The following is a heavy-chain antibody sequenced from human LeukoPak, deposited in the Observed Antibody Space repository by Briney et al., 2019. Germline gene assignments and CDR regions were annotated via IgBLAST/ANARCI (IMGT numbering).Heavy chain of an antibody. V-gene: IGHV4-59*01. CDR3: ARDLHDAFDI. J-gene: IGHJ3*02. CDR2: IYYSGST. Sequence: PSETLSLTCTVSGGSISSYSWSWIRQPPGKGLEWIGYIYYSGSTNYNPSLKSRVTISVDTSKNQFSLRLSSVTAADTAVYYCARDLHDAFDIWGQGTVVTVSS. CDR1: GGSISSYS.